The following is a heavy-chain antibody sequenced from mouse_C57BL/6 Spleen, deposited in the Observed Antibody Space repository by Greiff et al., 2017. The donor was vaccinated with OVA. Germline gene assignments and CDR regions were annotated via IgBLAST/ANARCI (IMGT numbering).Heavy chain of an antibody. J-gene: IGHJ1*03. D-gene: IGHD1-1*01. CDR1: GYTFTSYW. Sequence: VQLQQPGAELVKPGASVKLSCKASGYTFTSYWMQWVNQRPGQGLEWIGEIDPSDSYTNYNQKFKGTATLTVDTSSSTTYMQLGDLTTEDSAVYYCASLLRWYFDVWGTGTTVTVSS. V-gene: IGHV1-50*01. CDR3: ASLLRWYFDV. CDR2: IDPSDSYT.